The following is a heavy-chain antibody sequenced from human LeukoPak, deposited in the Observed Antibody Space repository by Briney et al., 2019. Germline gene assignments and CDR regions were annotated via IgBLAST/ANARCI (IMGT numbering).Heavy chain of an antibody. CDR3: ARDLAAAGDYYYYGMDV. CDR2: ISYDGSNK. Sequence: PGGSLRLSCAASGFTFSSYAMHWVRQAPGKGLEWVAVISYDGSNKYYADSVKGRFTISRDNSKNTLYLQMNSLRAEDTAVYYCARDLAAAGDYYYYGMDVWGKGTTVTVSS. D-gene: IGHD6-13*01. CDR1: GFTFSSYA. J-gene: IGHJ6*04. V-gene: IGHV3-30*04.